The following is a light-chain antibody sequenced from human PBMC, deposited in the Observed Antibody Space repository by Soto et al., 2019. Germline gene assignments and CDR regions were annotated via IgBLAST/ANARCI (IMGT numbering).Light chain of an antibody. CDR3: QSFDTRLSGHVL. CDR2: GND. Sequence: QSALMQPPSVSGALGQSVIISCTGGSSNIGAGYDVHWYQKLPGTAPKLLIYGNDHRPSGVPDRFSGSKSGTSASLAITGLRADDEGDYYCQSFDTRLSGHVLFGGGTKLTVL. CDR1: SSNIGAGYD. V-gene: IGLV1-40*01. J-gene: IGLJ2*01.